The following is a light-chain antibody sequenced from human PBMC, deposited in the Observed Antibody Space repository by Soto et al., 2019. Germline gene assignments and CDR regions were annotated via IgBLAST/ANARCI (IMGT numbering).Light chain of an antibody. V-gene: IGKV3-20*01. CDR2: GSS. CDR3: QQYGSSPPT. Sequence: EIVLTQSPGTLSLSPGERATLSCKASQSIVSNYLAWYQRRPGQAPRLLIYGSSSRATDIPARFSGSGSGTDFTLTITRMESEDFAVYYCQQYGSSPPTFGQETKVEFK. CDR1: QSIVSNY. J-gene: IGKJ1*01.